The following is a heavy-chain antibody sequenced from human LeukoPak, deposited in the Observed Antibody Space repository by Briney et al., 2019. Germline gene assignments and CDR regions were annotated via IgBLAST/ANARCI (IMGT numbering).Heavy chain of an antibody. D-gene: IGHD4-17*01. V-gene: IGHV4-59*08. J-gene: IGHJ5*02. Sequence: SETLSLTCTVSGGSISSYYWSWIRQPPGKGLEGIGYIYYSGSTNYNPSLKSRVTISVDTSKNQFSLKLSSVTAADTAVYYCARHGGYGDYVGWFDPWGQGTLVTVSS. CDR2: IYYSGST. CDR1: GGSISSYY. CDR3: ARHGGYGDYVGWFDP.